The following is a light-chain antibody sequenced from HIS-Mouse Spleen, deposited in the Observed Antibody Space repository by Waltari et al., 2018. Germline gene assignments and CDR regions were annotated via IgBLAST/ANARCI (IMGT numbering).Light chain of an antibody. CDR2: KDS. J-gene: IGLJ2*01. CDR3: QSADSSGTHVV. V-gene: IGLV3-25*03. CDR1: ALPKQN. Sequence: SYELTHPPPVSLSPGQTARSTCSGDALPKQNPHWYQQKPGQAPVLVIYKDSERPSGIPERFSGSSSGTTVTLTISGVQAEDEADYYCQSADSSGTHVVFGGGTKLTVL.